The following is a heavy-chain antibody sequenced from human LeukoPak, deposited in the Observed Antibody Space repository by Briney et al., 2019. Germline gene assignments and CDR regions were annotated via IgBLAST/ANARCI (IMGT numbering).Heavy chain of an antibody. D-gene: IGHD3-9*01. J-gene: IGHJ3*02. Sequence: PSETLSLTCTVSGGSISSSSYYWGWIRQPPGKGLEWIGSIYYSGSTYYNPSLKSRVTISVDTSKNQFSLKLSSVIAADTAVHYCARHLRYFDWYAFDIWGQGTMVTVSS. V-gene: IGHV4-39*01. CDR1: GGSISSSSYY. CDR2: IYYSGST. CDR3: ARHLRYFDWYAFDI.